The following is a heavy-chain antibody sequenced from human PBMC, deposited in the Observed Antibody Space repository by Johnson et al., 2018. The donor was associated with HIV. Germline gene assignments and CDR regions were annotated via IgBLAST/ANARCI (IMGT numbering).Heavy chain of an antibody. V-gene: IGHV3-23*04. Sequence: VQLVESGGDLVQPGGSLRLSCAASGFTFDGFAVSWVRQSPGKGLEWVSTISGSGSGTYYADSVKGRFTISRDHSKNTLYLQMSSLRAEDTAIYYCAKAFWVSDVLRGNRTDAFDIWGQGTMVTVSS. CDR1: GFTFDGFA. CDR2: ISGSGSGT. D-gene: IGHD2/OR15-2a*01. J-gene: IGHJ3*02. CDR3: AKAFWVSDVLRGNRTDAFDI.